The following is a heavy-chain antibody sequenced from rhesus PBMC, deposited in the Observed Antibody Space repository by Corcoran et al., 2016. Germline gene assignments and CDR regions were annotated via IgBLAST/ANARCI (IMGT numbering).Heavy chain of an antibody. V-gene: IGHV4-127*01. D-gene: IGHD6-31*01. CDR2: IGGNNGNS. CDR1: GYSISSDYG. CDR3: ARYTSGWFAPNH. J-gene: IGHJ4*01. Sequence: QVQLQESGPGLVKPSETLSLTCVVSGYSISSDYGWTGIRQPPGKGLGWIGYIGGNNGNSTYNPSRRSRVTISKDTPKNQFSLKLSSVTAADTAMYYCARYTSGWFAPNHWGQGVLVTVSS.